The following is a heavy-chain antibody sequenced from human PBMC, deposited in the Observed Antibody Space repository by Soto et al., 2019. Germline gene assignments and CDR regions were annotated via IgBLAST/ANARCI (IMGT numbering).Heavy chain of an antibody. CDR2: VSSDGNNK. V-gene: IGHV3-30*18. CDR3: AKDRVIQLLPIWPDP. CDR1: GFTFTRYS. D-gene: IGHD2-2*01. Sequence: AGGSLRLSCAASGFTFTRYSMNWVRQAPGKGLEWVAFVSSDGNNKYYAESVKGRFTISRDNAKNTLYLQVDRLTVDDTAVYYCAKDRVIQLLPIWPDPWGQGTLVTVSS. J-gene: IGHJ5*02.